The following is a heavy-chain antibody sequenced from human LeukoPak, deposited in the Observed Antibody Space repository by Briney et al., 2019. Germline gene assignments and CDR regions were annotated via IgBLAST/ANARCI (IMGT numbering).Heavy chain of an antibody. D-gene: IGHD2-2*01. CDR1: GFTFSSYS. CDR3: ARGGTHCSNTNCYDH. CDR2: ISSSSTII. Sequence: GGSLRLSCAASGFTFSSYSMNWVRQAPGKGLEWVSYISSSSTIIYYADSVKGRFTISRDNARNSLYLQMNSLRAEDTAVYYCARGGTHCSNTNCYDHWGQGTLVTVSS. J-gene: IGHJ5*02. V-gene: IGHV3-48*01.